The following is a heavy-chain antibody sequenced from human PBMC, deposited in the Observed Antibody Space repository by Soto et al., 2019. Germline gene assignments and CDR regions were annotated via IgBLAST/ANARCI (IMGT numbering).Heavy chain of an antibody. CDR3: ARGPVFMVRGISDY. CDR1: GGSFSGYY. Sequence: QVQLQQWGAGLLKPSETLSLTCDLYGGSFSGYYWSWIRQPPGKGLEWIGEINHSGGTNYNPSLTRRVTISAVTSKTHFCLKLGSVTADVSAGYYCARGPVFMVRGISDYWGQGTLVIFSS. D-gene: IGHD3-10*01. CDR2: INHSGGT. V-gene: IGHV4-34*01. J-gene: IGHJ4*02.